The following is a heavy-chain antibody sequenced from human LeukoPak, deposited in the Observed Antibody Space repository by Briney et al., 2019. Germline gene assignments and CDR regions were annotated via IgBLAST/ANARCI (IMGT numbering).Heavy chain of an antibody. Sequence: GRSLRLSCAASGFTFDDYAMHWVRQAPGKGLEWVSGISWNSGSVGYADSVKGRFTISRDNAKNSLYLQMNSLRAEDTALYYCAKDPGYGSGSYLRYFDYWGRGMLVTVSS. V-gene: IGHV3-9*01. CDR2: ISWNSGSV. D-gene: IGHD3-10*01. J-gene: IGHJ4*02. CDR1: GFTFDDYA. CDR3: AKDPGYGSGSYLRYFDY.